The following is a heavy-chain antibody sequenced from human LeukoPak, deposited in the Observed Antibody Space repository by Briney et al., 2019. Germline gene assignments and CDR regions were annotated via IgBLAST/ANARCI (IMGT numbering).Heavy chain of an antibody. Sequence: GGSLRLSCAASGFTFSSYEMNWVRQAPGKGLEWVSYISSSGSTIYYADSVKGRFTISRDNAKNSLYLQMNSLRAEDTAVYYCAREGPVYRYYYYYGMDVWGQGTAVTVSS. CDR3: AREGPVYRYYYYYGMDV. J-gene: IGHJ6*02. CDR1: GFTFSSYE. D-gene: IGHD2-2*02. CDR2: ISSSGSTI. V-gene: IGHV3-48*03.